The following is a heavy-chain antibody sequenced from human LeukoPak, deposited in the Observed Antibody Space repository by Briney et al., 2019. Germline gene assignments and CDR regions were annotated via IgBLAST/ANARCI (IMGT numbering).Heavy chain of an antibody. J-gene: IGHJ4*02. CDR3: ARAGSSGYEEIDY. CDR2: IYYSGST. Sequence: SETLSLTCTVSGGSVSSSSYYWGWIRQPPGKGLEWIGSIYYSGSTYYNPSLKSRVTISVDTSKNQFSLKLSSVTAADTAVYYCARAGSSGYEEIDYWGQGTLVTVSS. CDR1: GGSVSSSSYY. D-gene: IGHD3-22*01. V-gene: IGHV4-39*01.